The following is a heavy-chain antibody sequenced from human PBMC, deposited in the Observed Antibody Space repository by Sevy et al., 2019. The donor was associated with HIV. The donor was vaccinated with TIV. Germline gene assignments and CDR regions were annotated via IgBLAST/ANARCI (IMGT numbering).Heavy chain of an antibody. D-gene: IGHD1-26*01. Sequence: GGSLRLSCAASRFTFSTYGMHWVRQAPGKGLEWVAVIWYDGSNKYYADSVKGRFTISRDKSKNTLDLQMNSLRAEDTAVYYCARGGVTSGSYYYYYGMDVWGQGTTVTVSS. CDR2: IWYDGSNK. J-gene: IGHJ6*02. CDR3: ARGGVTSGSYYYYYGMDV. V-gene: IGHV3-33*01. CDR1: RFTFSTYG.